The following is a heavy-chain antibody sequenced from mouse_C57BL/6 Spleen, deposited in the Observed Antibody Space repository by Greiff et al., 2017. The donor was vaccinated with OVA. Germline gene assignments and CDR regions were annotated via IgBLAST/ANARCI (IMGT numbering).Heavy chain of an antibody. Sequence: QVQLQQPGAELVRPGTSVKLSCKASGYTFTSYWMHSVKQRPGQGLEWIGVIDPSDSYTNYNQKFKGKATLTVDTSSSTAYMQLSSLTSEDSAVYYCARGEDYYGSSGDYWGQGTTLTVSS. CDR1: GYTFTSYW. V-gene: IGHV1-59*01. CDR3: ARGEDYYGSSGDY. CDR2: IDPSDSYT. D-gene: IGHD1-1*01. J-gene: IGHJ2*01.